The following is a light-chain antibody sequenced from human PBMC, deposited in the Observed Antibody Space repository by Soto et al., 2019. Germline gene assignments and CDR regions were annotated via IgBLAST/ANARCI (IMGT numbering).Light chain of an antibody. CDR1: GGSIASGY. J-gene: IGLJ1*01. CDR2: EDN. CDR3: QSYHSSTPYV. V-gene: IGLV6-57*03. Sequence: NFMLTQPHSVSESPGKTVTISCTRSGGSIASGYLQWYQQRPGSAPTTVIYEDNQRPSGVPDRFSGSIDRSSNSASLTISGLKTEDEADYYCQSYHSSTPYVFGTGTKLTVL.